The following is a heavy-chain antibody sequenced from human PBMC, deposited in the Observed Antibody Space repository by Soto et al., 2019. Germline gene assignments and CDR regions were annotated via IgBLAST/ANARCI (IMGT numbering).Heavy chain of an antibody. D-gene: IGHD3-22*01. CDR2: ISGTGDST. Sequence: EVQLLESGGGLVQPGGSLRLSCAASGFTFSSYAMSWVRQAPGKGLAWVSAISGTGDSTYYADSVKGRFTISRDNSKNTLCLQINSLRAEDTAVYYSAKDRDSSGYYYRNYWGQGTLVTVSS. CDR3: AKDRDSSGYYYRNY. J-gene: IGHJ4*02. V-gene: IGHV3-23*01. CDR1: GFTFSSYA.